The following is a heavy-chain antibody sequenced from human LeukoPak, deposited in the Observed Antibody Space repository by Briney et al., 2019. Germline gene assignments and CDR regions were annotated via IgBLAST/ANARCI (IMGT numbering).Heavy chain of an antibody. CDR1: GFTVSSMY. J-gene: IGHJ4*02. CDR2: IYSGGGT. Sequence: GGSLRLSCAASGFTVSSMYMSWVRQAPGKGLEWVSVIYSGGGTYYADSVKGRFTISRDNSKNTVYLQMSSLRAEDTAVYYCARVGAYGYFLDYWGQGTLVTVSS. V-gene: IGHV3-53*01. D-gene: IGHD5-18*01. CDR3: ARVGAYGYFLDY.